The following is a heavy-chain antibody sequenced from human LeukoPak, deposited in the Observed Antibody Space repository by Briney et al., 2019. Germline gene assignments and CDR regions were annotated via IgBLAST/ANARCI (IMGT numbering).Heavy chain of an antibody. CDR1: GGSISPSSHY. D-gene: IGHD4/OR15-4a*01. Sequence: SETPSLTCTVSGGSISPSSHYWGWVRQAPGKGLEWIGSRYYSGSTYYNPSLKSRVTISVDTSKSQFSLDLNSVTAADTAVYYCARHGAMRAAAAGAAFDIWGQGTMVTVSS. CDR2: RYYSGST. J-gene: IGHJ3*02. CDR3: ARHGAMRAAAAGAAFDI. V-gene: IGHV4-39*01.